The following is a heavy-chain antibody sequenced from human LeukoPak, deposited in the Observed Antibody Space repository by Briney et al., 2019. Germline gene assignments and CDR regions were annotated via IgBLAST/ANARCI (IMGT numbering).Heavy chain of an antibody. Sequence: SETLSLTCTVSGSISGYYWSWIRQPPGKGLEWIGSIYHSGSTYYNPSLKSRVTISVDTSKNQFSLKLSSVTAADTAVYYCARALGYCSSTSCRFDPWGQGTLVTVSS. CDR3: ARALGYCSSTSCRFDP. CDR1: GSISGYY. J-gene: IGHJ5*02. V-gene: IGHV4-38-2*02. D-gene: IGHD2-2*01. CDR2: IYHSGST.